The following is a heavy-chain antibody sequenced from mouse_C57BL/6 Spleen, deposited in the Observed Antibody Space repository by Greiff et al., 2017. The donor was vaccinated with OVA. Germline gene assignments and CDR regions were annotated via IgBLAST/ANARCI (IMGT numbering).Heavy chain of an antibody. CDR2: IYPGDGDT. Sequence: QVQLKESGPELVKPGASVKISCKASGYAFSSSWMNWVKQRPGKGLEWIGRIYPGDGDTNYNGKFKGKATLTADKSSSTAYMQLSSLTSEDSAVYFCARGDMGLRPGDWFAYWGQGTLVTVSA. D-gene: IGHD2-4*01. CDR3: ARGDMGLRPGDWFAY. J-gene: IGHJ3*01. V-gene: IGHV1-82*01. CDR1: GYAFSSSW.